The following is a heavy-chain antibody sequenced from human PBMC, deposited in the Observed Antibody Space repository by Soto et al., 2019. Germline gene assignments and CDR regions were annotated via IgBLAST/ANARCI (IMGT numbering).Heavy chain of an antibody. J-gene: IGHJ6*02. D-gene: IGHD3-16*01. Sequence: SETLSLTCTVSGGSISSYYWSWIRQPPGKGLEWIGYIYYSGSTNYNPSLKSRVTISVDTSKNQFSLKLSSVTAADTAVYYCASGYGRDYYYYGMDVWGQGTTVTVSS. CDR2: IYYSGST. CDR3: ASGYGRDYYYYGMDV. V-gene: IGHV4-59*01. CDR1: GGSISSYY.